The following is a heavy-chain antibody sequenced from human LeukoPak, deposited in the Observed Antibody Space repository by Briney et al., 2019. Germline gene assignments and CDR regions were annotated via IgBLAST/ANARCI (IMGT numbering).Heavy chain of an antibody. D-gene: IGHD3-10*01. CDR2: IRYDGSNK. Sequence: QTGGSLRLSCAASGFTFSSYGMHWVRQAPGKGLEWVAFIRYDGSNKYYADSVKGRFTISRDNSKNTLYLQMNSLRSEDTAVYYCARSRYYYGSGAGDYYYMDVWGKGTTVTVSS. CDR1: GFTFSSYG. V-gene: IGHV3-30*02. J-gene: IGHJ6*03. CDR3: ARSRYYYGSGAGDYYYMDV.